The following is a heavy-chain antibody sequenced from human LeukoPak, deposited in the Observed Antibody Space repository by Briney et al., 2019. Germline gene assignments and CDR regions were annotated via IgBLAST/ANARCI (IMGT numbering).Heavy chain of an antibody. CDR3: ARDKGYGIDL. D-gene: IGHD2-15*01. CDR1: GFAFNTYW. J-gene: IGHJ5*02. Sequence: GGSLRLSCAASGFAFNTYWIHWVRQTPGKGLVWVSRINGDGSSTSYADSVKGRFTISRDNAKNTLYLQMNSLRAEETAVYYCARDKGYGIDLWGQGTLVTVSS. CDR2: INGDGSST. V-gene: IGHV3-74*01.